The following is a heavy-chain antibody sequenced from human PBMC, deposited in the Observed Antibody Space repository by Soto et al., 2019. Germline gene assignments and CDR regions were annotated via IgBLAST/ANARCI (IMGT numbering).Heavy chain of an antibody. CDR2: IRGNGGEI. D-gene: IGHD6-19*01. CDR3: AKLPSYTTVWYVDY. Sequence: EVQVLESGGGLAQPGGSLRLSCAASGFTFSSFAMSWVRQAPGKGLEWVSSIRGNGGEIYYADSVKGRFTISRDNSKNTLSLQMTSLRAEDTAMYYCAKLPSYTTVWYVDYWGLGTLVNVSS. V-gene: IGHV3-23*01. J-gene: IGHJ4*02. CDR1: GFTFSSFA.